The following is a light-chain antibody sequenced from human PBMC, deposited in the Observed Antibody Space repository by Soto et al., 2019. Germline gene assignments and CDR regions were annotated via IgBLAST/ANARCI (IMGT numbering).Light chain of an antibody. J-gene: IGKJ5*01. CDR2: PAS. CDR1: QSVSNY. CDR3: QQRFDWPKIT. Sequence: EIVLTQSPATLSLSPGERVTLSCRASQSVSNYLAWYQQKPGQAPRLLVSPASNRATGIPARFSGSGSGTDFTLTISSLEPEDFGVFYCQQRFDWPKITFGQGTRLEIK. V-gene: IGKV3-11*01.